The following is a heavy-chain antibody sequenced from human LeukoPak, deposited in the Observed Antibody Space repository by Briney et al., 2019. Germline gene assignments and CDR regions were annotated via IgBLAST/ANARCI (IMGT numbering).Heavy chain of an antibody. CDR2: IVVGSGNT. CDR1: GFTFTSSA. V-gene: IGHV1-58*02. D-gene: IGHD1-1*01. CDR3: AADGGNWNLPDNYYMDV. J-gene: IGHJ6*03. Sequence: SVKVSCKASGFTFTSSAMQWVRQARGQRLEWIGWIVVGSGNTNYAQKFQERVTITRDMSTSTAYMELSSLRSEDTAVYYCAADGGNWNLPDNYYMDVWGKGTTVTVSS.